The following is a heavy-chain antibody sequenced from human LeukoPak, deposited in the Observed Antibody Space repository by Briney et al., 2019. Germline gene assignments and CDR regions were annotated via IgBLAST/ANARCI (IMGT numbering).Heavy chain of an antibody. Sequence: GASVKVSCKASRYTFTSYYMHWVRQAPGQGLEWMGWINPNSGGTNYAQKFQGRVTMTRDTSISTAYMELSRLRSDDTAVYYCARLGSWQLIRNWDFDYWGQGTLVTVSS. CDR3: ARLGSWQLIRNWDFDY. CDR2: INPNSGGT. J-gene: IGHJ4*02. D-gene: IGHD2-15*01. CDR1: RYTFTSYY. V-gene: IGHV1-2*02.